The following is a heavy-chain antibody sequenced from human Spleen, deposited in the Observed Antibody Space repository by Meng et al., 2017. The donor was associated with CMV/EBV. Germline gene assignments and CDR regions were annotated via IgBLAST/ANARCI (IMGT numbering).Heavy chain of an antibody. Sequence: GSLRLSCTVSGDSIGRRSYYWGWIRQPPGRGLEWIGSIYYSGNTYYTPSLKSRVTISVDTSKNQFSLKLSSVTAADTAVYYCARDGGDSPYYYYGMDVWGQGTTVTVSS. V-gene: IGHV4-39*07. J-gene: IGHJ6*02. CDR1: GDSIGRRSYY. CDR2: IYYSGNT. D-gene: IGHD4-17*01. CDR3: ARDGGDSPYYYYGMDV.